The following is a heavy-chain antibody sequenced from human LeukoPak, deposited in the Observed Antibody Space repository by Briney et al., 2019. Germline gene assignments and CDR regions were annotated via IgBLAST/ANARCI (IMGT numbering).Heavy chain of an antibody. CDR3: ASSPNDFWSGYLYYYYGMDV. CDR1: GFTFSSYA. D-gene: IGHD3-3*01. V-gene: IGHV3-30*04. J-gene: IGHJ6*02. Sequence: PGGSLRLSCAAYGFTFSSYAMHWVRQAPGKGLEWVAVISYDGSNKYYADSVKGRFTISRDNSKNTLYLQMNSLRAEDTAVYYCASSPNDFWSGYLYYYYGMDVWGQGTTVTVSS. CDR2: ISYDGSNK.